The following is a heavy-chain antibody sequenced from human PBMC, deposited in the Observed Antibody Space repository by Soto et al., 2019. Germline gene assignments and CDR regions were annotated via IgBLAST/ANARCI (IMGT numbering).Heavy chain of an antibody. Sequence: ASVKVSCKASGYTFTSYGISWVRQAPGQGLEWMGWISAYNGNTNYAQKPQGRVTMTTDTSTSTAYMELRSLRSDDTAVYYCARSPTLRGSETQSDYWGQGTLVTVSS. CDR1: GYTFTSYG. V-gene: IGHV1-18*01. J-gene: IGHJ4*02. CDR2: ISAYNGNT. D-gene: IGHD5-12*01. CDR3: ARSPTLRGSETQSDY.